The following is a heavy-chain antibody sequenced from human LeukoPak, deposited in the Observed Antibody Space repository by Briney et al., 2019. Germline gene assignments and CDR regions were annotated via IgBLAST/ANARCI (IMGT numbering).Heavy chain of an antibody. V-gene: IGHV3-49*04. CDR3: TRGDYYDSSGYYFLFDY. CDR1: GFTVSNNY. D-gene: IGHD3-22*01. CDR2: IRSKAYGGTT. Sequence: GGSLRLSCAASGFTVSNNYMSWVRQAPGKGLEWVGFIRSKAYGGTTEYAASVKGRFTISRDDSKSIAYLQMNSLKTEDTAVYYCTRGDYYDSSGYYFLFDYWGQGTLVTVSS. J-gene: IGHJ4*02.